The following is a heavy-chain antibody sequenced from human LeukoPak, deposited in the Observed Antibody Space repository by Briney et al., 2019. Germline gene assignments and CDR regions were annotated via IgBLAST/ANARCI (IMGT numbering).Heavy chain of an antibody. D-gene: IGHD3-16*01. J-gene: IGHJ4*02. Sequence: GGSLRLSCAASGFTFSSYGMHWVRQAPGKGLEWVAVISSDGSNKYYADSVKGRFTISRDNSKNTLYLQMNSLRAEDTAVYYCAKGPLMITVGGPERWGQGTLVTVSS. V-gene: IGHV3-30*18. CDR2: ISSDGSNK. CDR1: GFTFSSYG. CDR3: AKGPLMITVGGPER.